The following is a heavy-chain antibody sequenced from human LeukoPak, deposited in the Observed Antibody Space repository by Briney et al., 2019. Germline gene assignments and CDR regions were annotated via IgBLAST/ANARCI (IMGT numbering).Heavy chain of an antibody. J-gene: IGHJ4*02. CDR3: ATGVHGIAAAGDYYFDY. Sequence: PSQTLSLTCAVSGDSISGGGYSWSWIRQPPGKGLEWIGYLYYSGSTYYTPSLKSRVTMSVYTSKNQFSLKLSSVTAADTAVYYCATGVHGIAAAGDYYFDYWGQGTLVTVSS. CDR2: LYYSGST. D-gene: IGHD6-13*01. CDR1: GDSISGGGYS. V-gene: IGHV4-30-4*07.